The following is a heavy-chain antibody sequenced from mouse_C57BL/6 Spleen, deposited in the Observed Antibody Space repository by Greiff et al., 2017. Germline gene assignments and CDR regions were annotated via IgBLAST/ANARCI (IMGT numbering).Heavy chain of an antibody. Sequence: EVMLVEYGGGLVKPGGSLKLSCAASGFTFSDYGMHWVRQAPEKGLEWVAYISSGSSTIYYADTVKGRFTISRDNAKNTLFLQMTSLRSEDTAMYYCATRHYFDYWGQGTTLTVSS. CDR1: GFTFSDYG. CDR3: ATRHYFDY. CDR2: ISSGSSTI. V-gene: IGHV5-17*01. D-gene: IGHD1-2*01. J-gene: IGHJ2*01.